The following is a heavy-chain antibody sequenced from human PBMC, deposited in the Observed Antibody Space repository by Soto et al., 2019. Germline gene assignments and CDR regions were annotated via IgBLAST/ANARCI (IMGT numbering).Heavy chain of an antibody. CDR3: ARVEWPDYFDY. Sequence: SETLSLTCTVSGGSISSGDYYWSWIRQPPGKGLEWIGYIYYSGSTYYNPSLKSRVTISVDTSKNQFSLKLSSVTAADTAVYYCARVEWPDYFDYWGQGTLVTVSS. D-gene: IGHD1-1*01. J-gene: IGHJ4*02. CDR2: IYYSGST. CDR1: GGSISSGDYY. V-gene: IGHV4-30-4*01.